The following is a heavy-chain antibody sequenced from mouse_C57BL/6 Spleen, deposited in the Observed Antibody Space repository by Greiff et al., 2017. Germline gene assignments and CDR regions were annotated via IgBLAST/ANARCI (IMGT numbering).Heavy chain of an antibody. D-gene: IGHD2-5*01. V-gene: IGHV1-9*01. Sequence: QVHVKQSGAELMKPGASVKLSCKATGYTFTGYWIAWVKQRPGHGLEWIGKIFPGSGSTNYNETFKGKATLTADKSSNTAYMQLSSLANDDADIYDCAGSPAYNNSPMDYWGQGTSVTVSS. CDR3: AGSPAYNNSPMDY. J-gene: IGHJ4*01. CDR2: IFPGSGST. CDR1: GYTFTGYW.